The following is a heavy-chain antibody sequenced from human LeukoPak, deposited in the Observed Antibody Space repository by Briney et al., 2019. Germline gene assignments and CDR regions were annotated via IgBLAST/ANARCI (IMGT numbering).Heavy chain of an antibody. CDR1: GFTFSRNA. J-gene: IGHJ4*02. Sequence: GGSLRLSCAASGFTFSRNAMSWVRQAPGKGLEWVSAVSGSGGSTHYADSVKGRFTISRDNSKNTLYLQMNSLRAEDTAVYYCAKAADEEDFDYWGQGTLVTVS. CDR2: VSGSGGST. V-gene: IGHV3-23*01. CDR3: AKAADEEDFDY.